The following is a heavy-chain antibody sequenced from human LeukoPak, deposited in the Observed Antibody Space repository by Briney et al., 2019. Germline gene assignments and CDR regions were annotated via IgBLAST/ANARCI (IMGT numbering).Heavy chain of an antibody. V-gene: IGHV4-34*01. Sequence: SETLSLTCAVYGGSFSGYYCSWIRQPPGKGLEWIGEINHSGSTNFNPSLKSRVTISLDTSKNQFSLKLSSVTAADTAVYYCARVDFSYGSYYFDYWGQGTLVTVSS. CDR3: ARVDFSYGSYYFDY. J-gene: IGHJ4*02. D-gene: IGHD5-18*01. CDR2: INHSGST. CDR1: GGSFSGYY.